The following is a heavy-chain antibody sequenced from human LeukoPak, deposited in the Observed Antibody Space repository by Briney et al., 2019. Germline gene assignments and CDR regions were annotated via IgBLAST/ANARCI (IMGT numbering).Heavy chain of an antibody. CDR2: ISGSGGIT. J-gene: IGHJ4*02. CDR3: AKHSSAFYSNNYLDS. Sequence: GGSLRLACAASGFSFDNYAMSWVRQAPGKGLQWVSVISGSGGITNYADSVKGRFTISRDNFKNTVFLQMNSLRAEDTAIYYCAKHSSAFYSNNYLDSWGQGSLVTVSS. D-gene: IGHD6-19*01. V-gene: IGHV3-23*01. CDR1: GFSFDNYA.